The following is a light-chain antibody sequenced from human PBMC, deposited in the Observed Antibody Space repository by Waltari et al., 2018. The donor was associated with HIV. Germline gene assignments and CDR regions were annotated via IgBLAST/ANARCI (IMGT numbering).Light chain of an antibody. CDR1: QTVSSK. J-gene: IGKJ3*01. V-gene: IGKV3-15*01. CDR2: GAS. Sequence: EIVMTQSPATLSVSPGERATLPCRASQTVSSKLAWYQQKPGQAPRLVIYGASTRATGIPARFSGSWSETEFTLTISSLQSEDFAVYYGQQYNNWPEFTFGPGTKVDIK. CDR3: QQYNNWPEFT.